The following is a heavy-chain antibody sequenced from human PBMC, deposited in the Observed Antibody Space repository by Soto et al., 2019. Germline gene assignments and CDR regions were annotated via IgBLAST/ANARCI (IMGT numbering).Heavy chain of an antibody. CDR1: GYTFSSSY. CDR3: ASGGYTYGFSAMDV. Sequence: QVQLVQSGAEVKKPGASVKISCKASGYTFSSSYIHWVRQAPGQGLEWMGLINPSGFSTDYAQTFQGRVTVIRDTSTSTVYMELSSLRSEDTAVYYCASGGYTYGFSAMDVWGPGTTVAVSS. V-gene: IGHV1-46*01. D-gene: IGHD5-18*01. CDR2: INPSGFST. J-gene: IGHJ6*02.